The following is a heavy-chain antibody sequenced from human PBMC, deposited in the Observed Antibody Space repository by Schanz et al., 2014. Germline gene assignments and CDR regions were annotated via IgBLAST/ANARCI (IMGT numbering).Heavy chain of an antibody. V-gene: IGHV3-33*08. CDR2: MSYDGSIK. CDR1: GFTFSSYA. J-gene: IGHJ4*01. D-gene: IGHD6-13*01. Sequence: VQLLESGGGLVQPGGSLRLSCAASGFTFSSYAMSWVRQAPGKGLEWVAAMSYDGSIKYYGDSVKGRFTISRDNSKNSLYLQMNSLRAEDTAVYYCAREQIMAAAGLVDYWGHGTLVTVSS. CDR3: AREQIMAAAGLVDY.